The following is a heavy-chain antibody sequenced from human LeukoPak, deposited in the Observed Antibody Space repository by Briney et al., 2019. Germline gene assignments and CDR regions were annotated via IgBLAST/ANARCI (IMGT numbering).Heavy chain of an antibody. CDR3: ARAKYSSPKVDY. D-gene: IGHD6-6*01. Sequence: ASVKVSCKASGFTFTSYDINWVRQAPGQGLEWMGWMNPNSGNTRYAQKVQGRITMTRDTSISTAYMELRSLRSDDTAVYYCARAKYSSPKVDYWGQGTLVTVSS. J-gene: IGHJ4*02. CDR1: GFTFTSYD. CDR2: MNPNSGNT. V-gene: IGHV1-8*01.